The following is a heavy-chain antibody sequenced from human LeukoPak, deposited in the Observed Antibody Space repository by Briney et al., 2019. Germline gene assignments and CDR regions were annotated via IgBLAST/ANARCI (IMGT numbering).Heavy chain of an antibody. CDR3: ARVYYGRTYDYWYFDL. J-gene: IGHJ2*01. Sequence: SETLSLTCTVSGGSISGYYWSWIRQPPGKGLEWIGYIFYSGSTNYNPSLKSRVTISVDTSKNQISLKLSSVTAADTAVYFCARVYYGRTYDYWYFDLWGRGTLVTVSS. V-gene: IGHV4-59*01. D-gene: IGHD3-10*01. CDR2: IFYSGST. CDR1: GGSISGYY.